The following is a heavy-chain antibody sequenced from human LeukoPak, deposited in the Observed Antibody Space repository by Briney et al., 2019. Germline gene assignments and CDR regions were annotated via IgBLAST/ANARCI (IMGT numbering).Heavy chain of an antibody. D-gene: IGHD4-17*01. CDR3: ASDDYGNFQH. J-gene: IGHJ1*01. CDR2: ISWNSGTI. Sequence: PGRSLRLSCAASGFTFDDYAMHWVRQAPGKGLEWVSGISWNSGTIYYADSVKGRFTISRDNAKNSLYLQMNSLRAEDTAVYYCASDDYGNFQHWGQGTLVTVSS. V-gene: IGHV3-9*01. CDR1: GFTFDDYA.